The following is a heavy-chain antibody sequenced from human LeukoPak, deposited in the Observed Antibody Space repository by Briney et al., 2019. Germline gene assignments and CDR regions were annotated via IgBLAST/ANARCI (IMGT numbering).Heavy chain of an antibody. J-gene: IGHJ5*01. V-gene: IGHV3-30*18. D-gene: IGHD4-23*01. CDR3: AKDGFNSPTWFDS. CDR2: ISYDGSNK. Sequence: GGSLRLSCAASGFTFSSYGMHWVRQAPGKGLEWVAVISYDGSNKYYADSVKGRFTISRDNSKNTLYLQMNSLRAEDTAVYYCAKDGFNSPTWFDSWGQGTLVTVSS. CDR1: GFTFSSYG.